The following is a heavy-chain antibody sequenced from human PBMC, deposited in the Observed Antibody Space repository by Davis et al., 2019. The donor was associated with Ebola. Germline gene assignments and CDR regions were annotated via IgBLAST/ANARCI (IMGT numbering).Heavy chain of an antibody. D-gene: IGHD5-12*01. J-gene: IGHJ6*04. Sequence: ASVKVSCKASGYTFSSYGINWVRQAPGQGLEWVGWISGSSGKTNYAQKLQGRVTMTTDTSTSTAYMELRSLRSDDTAVYYCASSDSGYDRRGYYYYGMDVWGKGTTVTVSS. CDR1: GYTFSSYG. CDR3: ASSDSGYDRRGYYYYGMDV. V-gene: IGHV1-18*01. CDR2: ISGSSGKT.